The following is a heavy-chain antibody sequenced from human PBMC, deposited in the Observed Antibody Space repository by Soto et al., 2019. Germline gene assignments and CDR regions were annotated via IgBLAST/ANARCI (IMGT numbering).Heavy chain of an antibody. V-gene: IGHV1-24*01. CDR2: FDPEDGET. D-gene: IGHD1-20*01. Sequence: ASVMVSCKVSGYTLTELSMHWVRQAPGKGLEWMGGFDPEDGETIYAQKFQGRVTMTEDTSTDTAYMELSSLRSEDTAVYYCATDIIGDYAFDIWGQGTMVTVSS. CDR1: GYTLTELS. CDR3: ATDIIGDYAFDI. J-gene: IGHJ3*02.